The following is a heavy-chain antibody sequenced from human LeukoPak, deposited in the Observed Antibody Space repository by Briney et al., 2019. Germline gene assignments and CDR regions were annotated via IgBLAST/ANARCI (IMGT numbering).Heavy chain of an antibody. J-gene: IGHJ4*02. Sequence: GGSLRLSCAASGFTFSSYAMHWVRQAPGKGLEWVAVISYDGSNKYYADSVKGRFTISRDNSKSTLYLQMNSLRAEDTAVYYCARDQSVGATAFDYWGQGTLVTVSS. CDR1: GFTFSSYA. CDR2: ISYDGSNK. CDR3: ARDQSVGATAFDY. V-gene: IGHV3-30-3*01. D-gene: IGHD1-26*01.